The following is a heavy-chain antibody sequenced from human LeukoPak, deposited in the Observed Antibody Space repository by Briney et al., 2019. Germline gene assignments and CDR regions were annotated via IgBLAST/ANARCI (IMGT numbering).Heavy chain of an antibody. Sequence: PGGSLRLSCATSGFNFDRYTIHWVRQAPGKGLERVSLAGWAGGTTFYSDSVRGRFTISRDSGRKSVYLQMNSLTTDDTAFYFCAKESDTMFFDYWGQGALVTVSS. V-gene: IGHV3-43*01. CDR2: AGWAGGTT. CDR3: AKESDTMFFDY. CDR1: GFNFDRYT. J-gene: IGHJ4*02. D-gene: IGHD3-10*02.